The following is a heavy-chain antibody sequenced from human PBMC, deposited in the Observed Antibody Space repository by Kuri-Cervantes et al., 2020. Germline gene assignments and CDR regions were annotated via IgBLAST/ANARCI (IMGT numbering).Heavy chain of an antibody. V-gene: IGHV3-9*01. Sequence: SLKISCAASGFTFDDYAMHWVRQVPGKGLEWVSGINWNSDNIGYADSVKGRFTISRDNAKNSLYLQMNSLRAEDTAVYYCAREMGQWLVHYYYYGMDVWGQGTTVTVSS. CDR3: AREMGQWLVHYYYYGMDV. J-gene: IGHJ6*02. CDR2: INWNSDNI. CDR1: GFTFDDYA. D-gene: IGHD6-19*01.